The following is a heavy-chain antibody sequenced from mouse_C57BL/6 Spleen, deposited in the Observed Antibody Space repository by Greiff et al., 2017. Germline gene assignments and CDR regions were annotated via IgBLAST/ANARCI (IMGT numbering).Heavy chain of an antibody. J-gene: IGHJ2*01. CDR2: IDPNSGGT. V-gene: IGHV1-72*01. D-gene: IGHD4-1*01. CDR1: GYTFPSYW. Sequence: QVQLQQSGAELVKPGASVKLSCKASGYTFPSYWMHWVKQRPGRGLEWIGRIDPNSGGTKYNEKFKSKATLTVDKPSSTAYMQLSRLTSGDTAVYYCALKWDDLDYWGQGTTLTVSS. CDR3: ALKWDDLDY.